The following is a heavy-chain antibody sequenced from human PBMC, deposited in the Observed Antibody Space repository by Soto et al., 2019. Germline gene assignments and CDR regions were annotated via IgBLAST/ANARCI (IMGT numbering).Heavy chain of an antibody. CDR2: IRKTLSGATT. D-gene: IGHD3-10*01. Sequence: PGGSLRLSCSASGFTFSDYSMSWFRQAPGKGLEWVSFIRKTLSGATTEYAASAPGRFTMSRDDSSSITYLHMTSLKTEDTAVYYCARELGAITRIRGDVDYWGRGTLVTVS. J-gene: IGHJ4*02. CDR1: GFTFSDYS. CDR3: ARELGAITRIRGDVDY. V-gene: IGHV3-49*03.